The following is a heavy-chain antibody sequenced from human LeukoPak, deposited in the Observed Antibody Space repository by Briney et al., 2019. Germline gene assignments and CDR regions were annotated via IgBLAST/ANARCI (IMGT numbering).Heavy chain of an antibody. Sequence: GGSLRLSCAASGFTFSNYGMHWVRQAPGKGLEWVAVIWYDGSNKDYADSVKGRFTVSRGNSKNTMDLQMNSLRAEDTAVYYCAREQYGSDDALDIWGQGTMVTVSS. J-gene: IGHJ3*02. CDR2: IWYDGSNK. D-gene: IGHD4-17*01. V-gene: IGHV3-33*01. CDR1: GFTFSNYG. CDR3: AREQYGSDDALDI.